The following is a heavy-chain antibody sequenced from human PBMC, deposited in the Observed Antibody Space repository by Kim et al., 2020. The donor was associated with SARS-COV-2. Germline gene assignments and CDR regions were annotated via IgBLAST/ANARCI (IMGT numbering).Heavy chain of an antibody. CDR2: INSDGSST. V-gene: IGHV3-74*01. CDR3: ARGRSQYCGGDCYTN. CDR1: GFTFSSYW. D-gene: IGHD2-21*02. J-gene: IGHJ4*02. Sequence: GGSLRLSCAASGFTFSSYWMHWVRQAPGKGLVWVSRINSDGSSTSYADSVKGRFTISRDNAKNTLYLQMNSLRAEDTAVYYCARGRSQYCGGDCYTNWGQGTLVTVSS.